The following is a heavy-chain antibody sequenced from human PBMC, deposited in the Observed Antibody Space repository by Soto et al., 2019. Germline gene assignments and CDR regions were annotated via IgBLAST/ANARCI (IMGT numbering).Heavy chain of an antibody. Sequence: PSETLSLTCTVSGGSISSGGYYWSWIRQHPGKGLEWIGYIYYSGSTNYNPSLKSRVTISVDTSKNQFSLKLSSVTAADTAVYYCARHGPLQGDYDYWGTGTLVTVSS. CDR3: ARHGPLQGDYDY. V-gene: IGHV4-31*03. CDR1: GGSISSGGYY. J-gene: IGHJ4*02. D-gene: IGHD4-17*01. CDR2: IYYSGST.